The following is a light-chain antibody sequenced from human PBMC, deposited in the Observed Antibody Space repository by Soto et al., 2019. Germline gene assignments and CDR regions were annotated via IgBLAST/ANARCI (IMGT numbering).Light chain of an antibody. CDR3: QQYNNWPIT. CDR1: QSVGSN. J-gene: IGKJ5*01. CDR2: GAS. Sequence: EIVRTQSPATLSVSPGEGASVSCRASQSVGSNFAWYQQKPGQAPRLLIYGASTRATAIPARFSGSGSGTDFTLTISSLQSEDFAVYYCQQYNNWPITFGQGTRLEIK. V-gene: IGKV3-15*01.